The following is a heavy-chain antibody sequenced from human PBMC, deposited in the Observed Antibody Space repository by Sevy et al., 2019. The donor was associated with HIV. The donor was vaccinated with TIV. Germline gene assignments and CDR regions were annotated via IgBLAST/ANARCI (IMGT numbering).Heavy chain of an antibody. V-gene: IGHV6-1*01. CDR2: TYYRSKWYN. CDR3: AMAPPPYSSSLRGFDY. Sequence: SQTLSLTCAISGDSVSSNSGAWNWIRQSPSRGLEWLGRTYYRSKWYNDYAVSVKSRITINPDTSKNQFSLQLNSVTPADTAVYYCAMAPPPYSSSLRGFDYWGQGTLVTVSS. D-gene: IGHD6-6*01. CDR1: GDSVSSNSGA. J-gene: IGHJ4*02.